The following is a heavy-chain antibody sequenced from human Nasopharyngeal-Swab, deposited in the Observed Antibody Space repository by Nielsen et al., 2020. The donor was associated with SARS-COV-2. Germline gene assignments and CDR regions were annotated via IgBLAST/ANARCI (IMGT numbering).Heavy chain of an antibody. D-gene: IGHD3-22*01. V-gene: IGHV3-30-3*01. Sequence: WIRQPPGKGLEWVAVISYDGSNKYYADSVKGRFTISRDNSKNTLYLQMNSLRAEDTAVYYCARDQAYYYDSSGYPDYWGQGTLVTVSS. J-gene: IGHJ4*02. CDR2: ISYDGSNK. CDR3: ARDQAYYYDSSGYPDY.